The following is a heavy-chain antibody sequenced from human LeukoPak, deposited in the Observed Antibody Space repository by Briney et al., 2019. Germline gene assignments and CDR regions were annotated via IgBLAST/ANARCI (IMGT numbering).Heavy chain of an antibody. Sequence: GGSLRLSCAASGFTFSSYWMHWVRQAPGKGLMWVARINGDGTSTTYADSVKGRFTISRDNAKKALYLQMNSLEAEDTAVYYCAVKGGYNDWDAPFDYWGQGTLVTVSS. CDR2: INGDGTST. V-gene: IGHV3-74*01. CDR3: AVKGGYNDWDAPFDY. CDR1: GFTFSSYW. J-gene: IGHJ4*02. D-gene: IGHD5-12*01.